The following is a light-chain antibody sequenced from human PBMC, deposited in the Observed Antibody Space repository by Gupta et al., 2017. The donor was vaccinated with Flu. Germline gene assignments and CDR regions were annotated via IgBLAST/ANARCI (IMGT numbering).Light chain of an antibody. V-gene: IGLV2-14*01. J-gene: IGLJ2*01. CDR2: EVS. CDR3: SSFTTSNTPI. CDR1: SNDIGAYKY. Sequence: TSNDIGAYKYVSWYQQPPGKAPKLMIYEVSNRPSGVSNRFSGSKSGQTASLTISGLQAEDEADYYCSSFTTSNTPIFGEGTKLTVL.